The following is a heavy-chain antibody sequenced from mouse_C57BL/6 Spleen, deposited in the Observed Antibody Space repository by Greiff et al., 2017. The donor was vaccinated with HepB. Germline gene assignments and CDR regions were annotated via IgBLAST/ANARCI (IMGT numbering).Heavy chain of an antibody. CDR2: ISSGGSYT. J-gene: IGHJ3*01. CDR1: GFTFSSYG. V-gene: IGHV5-6*01. CDR3: ARPIYYDYDGAWFAY. D-gene: IGHD2-4*01. Sequence: EVKVVESGGDLVKPGGSLKLSCAASGFTFSSYGMSWVRQTPDKRLEWVATISSGGSYTYYPDSVKGRFTISRDNAKNTLYLQMSSLKSEDTAMYYCARPIYYDYDGAWFAYWGQGTLVTVSA.